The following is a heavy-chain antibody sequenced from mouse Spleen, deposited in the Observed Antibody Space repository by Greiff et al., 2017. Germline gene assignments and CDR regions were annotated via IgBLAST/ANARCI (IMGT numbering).Heavy chain of an antibody. CDR2: ISTYYGDA. D-gene: IGHD1-1*01. Sequence: QVQLKESGAELVRPGVSVKISCKGSGYTFTDYAMHWVKQSHAKSLEWIGVISTYYGDASYNQKFKGKATMTVDKSSSTAYMELARLTSEDSAIYYCARGTTVVATGAMDYWGQGTSVTVSS. CDR3: ARGTTVVATGAMDY. CDR1: GYTFTDYA. V-gene: IGHV1S137*01. J-gene: IGHJ4*01.